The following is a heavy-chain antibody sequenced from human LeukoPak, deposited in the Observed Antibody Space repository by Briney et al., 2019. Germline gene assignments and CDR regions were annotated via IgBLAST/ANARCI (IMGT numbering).Heavy chain of an antibody. CDR1: GGSISSYY. Sequence: SETLSLTCTVSGGSISSYYWSWIRQPPGKGLEWIGYIYYSGSTNYNPSLKSRVTISVDTSKNQFSLKLSSVTAADTAVYYCARVGIAAARGLYYYYMDVWGKGTTVTISS. D-gene: IGHD6-13*01. V-gene: IGHV4-59*01. J-gene: IGHJ6*03. CDR3: ARVGIAAARGLYYYYMDV. CDR2: IYYSGST.